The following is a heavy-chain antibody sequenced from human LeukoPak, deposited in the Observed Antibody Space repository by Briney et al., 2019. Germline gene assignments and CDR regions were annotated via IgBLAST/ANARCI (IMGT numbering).Heavy chain of an antibody. V-gene: IGHV1-2*02. Sequence: ASVKVSCKASGYTFTGYYIHWVRQAPGQGLEWMGWINPNSGGTNYAQKFQGRVTMTRDTSISTAYMELSRLRSDDTAVYYCARGLHYYGSGSYFASYDYWGQGTLVTVSS. CDR2: INPNSGGT. CDR3: ARGLHYYGSGSYFASYDY. CDR1: GYTFTGYY. D-gene: IGHD3-10*01. J-gene: IGHJ4*02.